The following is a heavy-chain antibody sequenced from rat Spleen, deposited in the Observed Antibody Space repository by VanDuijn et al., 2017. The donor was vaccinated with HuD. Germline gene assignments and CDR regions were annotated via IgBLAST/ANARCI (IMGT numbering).Heavy chain of an antibody. J-gene: IGHJ4*01. V-gene: IGHV5-17*01. Sequence: EVQLVESGGGLVQPGRSLKLSCAASGFTFSDYAMAWVRQAPNKGLEWVATISYDGSNTYYRDSVRGRFTISRDNVKSTLYLQMDSLRSEDTATYYCARLRWDVMDAWGQGASVTVSS. CDR3: ARLRWDVMDA. CDR2: ISYDGSNT. D-gene: IGHD1-5*01. CDR1: GFTFSDYA.